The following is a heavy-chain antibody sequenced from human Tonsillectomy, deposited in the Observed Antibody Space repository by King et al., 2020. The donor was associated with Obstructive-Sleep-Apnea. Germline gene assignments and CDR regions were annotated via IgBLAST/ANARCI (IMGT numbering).Heavy chain of an antibody. CDR1: GSSISGGDYY. D-gene: IGHD5-12*01. V-gene: IGHV4-30-4*01. J-gene: IGHJ4*02. CDR2: IYYSGST. Sequence: QVQLQESGPGLVKPSQTLSLTCTVSGSSISGGDYYWTCIRQPPGKGLEWIGYIYYSGSTYSNPSLKSRITISVHTSQNQFSLKLRSVTAADTAVYYCARDRSGYDLYDYWGQGTLVTVSS. CDR3: ARDRSGYDLYDY.